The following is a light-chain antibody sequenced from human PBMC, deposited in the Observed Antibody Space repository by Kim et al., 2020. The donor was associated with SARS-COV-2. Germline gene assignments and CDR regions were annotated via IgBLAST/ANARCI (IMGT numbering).Light chain of an antibody. V-gene: IGKV1-5*01. CDR3: QQYRLYPFT. CDR2: DVS. Sequence: ASVRDSVTITCRASQNVNTWLAWYQQKPREAPKLLIYDVSTLQSGVPSRFSGSGSGTEFTLTTSSLQPDDFATYYCQQYRLYPFTFGPGTKVDI. CDR1: QNVNTW. J-gene: IGKJ3*01.